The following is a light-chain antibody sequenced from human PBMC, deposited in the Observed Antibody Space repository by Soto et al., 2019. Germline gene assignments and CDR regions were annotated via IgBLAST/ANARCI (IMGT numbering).Light chain of an antibody. V-gene: IGKV1-5*01. CDR2: DAS. CDR1: QSISSW. Sequence: DIQMTQSPSALSAAVGDRATITFRASQSISSWLAWYQQKPGEAPKLLIYDASTLQSGVPLRYSGSGSGTEFTLTISSLQPDDFATYYCQQYSVYWTFGQGTKVDI. J-gene: IGKJ1*01. CDR3: QQYSVYWT.